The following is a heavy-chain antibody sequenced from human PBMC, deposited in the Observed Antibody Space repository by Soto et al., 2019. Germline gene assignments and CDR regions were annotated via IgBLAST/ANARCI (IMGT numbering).Heavy chain of an antibody. CDR1: GGTFSIYA. J-gene: IGHJ6*02. Sequence: SVKVSCKASGGTFSIYAISWVRQAPGQGLEWMGGIIPIFGTANYAQKFQGRVTITADESTSTAYMELSSLRSEDTAVYYCARIYDFWSLDYRIGVEYGMVLWGQGTTATVAS. D-gene: IGHD3-3*01. CDR2: IIPIFGTA. CDR3: ARIYDFWSLDYRIGVEYGMVL. V-gene: IGHV1-69*13.